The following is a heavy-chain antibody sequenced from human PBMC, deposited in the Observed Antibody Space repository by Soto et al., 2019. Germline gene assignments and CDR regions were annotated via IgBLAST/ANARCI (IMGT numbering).Heavy chain of an antibody. V-gene: IGHV2-5*02. D-gene: IGHD2-21*02. CDR3: AHGSCFGADCYPNPYFDF. J-gene: IGHJ4*02. Sequence: QITLKESGPTLVKTTQTLTLTCTFSGFSLSTTEEGVGWIRQPPGKAPEWLALIYWDDDKRYSPSLKTRLTITKDTSKNQVVLTVTNVDPVDTATYYCAHGSCFGADCYPNPYFDFWGQGILVTVSS. CDR2: IYWDDDK. CDR1: GFSLSTTEEG.